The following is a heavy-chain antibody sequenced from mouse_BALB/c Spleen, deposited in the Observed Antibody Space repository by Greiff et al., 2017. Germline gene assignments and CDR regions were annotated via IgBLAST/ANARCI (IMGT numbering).Heavy chain of an antibody. CDR3: AREGTTVVADY. CDR2: INPYNDGT. D-gene: IGHD1-1*01. CDR1: GYTFTSYV. J-gene: IGHJ2*01. V-gene: IGHV1-14*01. Sequence: VQLKESGPELVKPGASVKMSCKASGYTFTSYVMHWVKQNPGQGLEWIGYINPYNDGTKYNEKFKGKATLTSDKSSSTAYMELSSLTSEDSAVYYCAREGTTVVADYWGQGTTLTVSS.